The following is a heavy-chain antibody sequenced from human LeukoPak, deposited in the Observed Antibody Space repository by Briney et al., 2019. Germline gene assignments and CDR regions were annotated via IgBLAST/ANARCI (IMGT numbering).Heavy chain of an antibody. CDR2: IYYSGST. D-gene: IGHD3-16*01. CDR3: ARLGAFDY. J-gene: IGHJ4*02. CDR1: GGSISSSSYY. Sequence: SETLSFTCTVSGGSISSSSYYWGWIRQPPGKGLEWIGSIYYSGSTYYNPSLKSRVTISVDTSKNQFSLKLSSVTAADTAVYYCARLGAFDYWGQGTLVTVSS. V-gene: IGHV4-39*01.